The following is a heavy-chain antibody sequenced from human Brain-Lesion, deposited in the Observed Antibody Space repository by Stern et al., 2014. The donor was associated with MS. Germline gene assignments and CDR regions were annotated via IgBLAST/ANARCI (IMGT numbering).Heavy chain of an antibody. V-gene: IGHV4-4*02. CDR3: ARFPASRPHVFDS. D-gene: IGHD6-13*01. Sequence: VQLVESGPGLVKPSGTLSLTCVVSGGSISSSNWWSWVRQSPGKGLEWIGESDHSGSTIYNPSLKSRVPGSVDKSKNRFSLNLRSVPAADTAVYFCARFPASRPHVFDSWGQGTLVTVSS. CDR1: GGSISSSNW. J-gene: IGHJ4*02. CDR2: SDHSGST.